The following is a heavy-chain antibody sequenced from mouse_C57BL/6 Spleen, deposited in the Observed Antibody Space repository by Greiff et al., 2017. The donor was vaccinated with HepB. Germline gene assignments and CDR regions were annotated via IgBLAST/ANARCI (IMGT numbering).Heavy chain of an antibody. CDR3: ARDYSNAHWYFDV. V-gene: IGHV1-64*01. CDR2: IHPNSGST. D-gene: IGHD2-5*01. CDR1: GYTFTSYW. J-gene: IGHJ1*03. Sequence: QVQLQQPGAELVKPGASVKLSCKASGYTFTSYWMHWVKQRPGQGLEWIGMIHPNSGSTNYNEKFKSKATLTVDKSSSTAYMQLSSLTSEDSAVYYCARDYSNAHWYFDVWGTGTTVTVSS.